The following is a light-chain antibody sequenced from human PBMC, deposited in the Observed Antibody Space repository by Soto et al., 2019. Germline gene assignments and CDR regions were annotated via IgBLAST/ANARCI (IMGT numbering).Light chain of an antibody. V-gene: IGKV3-15*01. J-gene: IGKJ4*01. CDR1: QSININ. Sequence: EVVMTQSPATLPVSPGERATLSCRASQSININVAWYQQKPGQAPRLLIFDTPTRVAGVPDRFSGGGSGTEFTLTINSLQSEDFASYYCQQYDIWPPVTFGGGTKVVIK. CDR2: DTP. CDR3: QQYDIWPPVT.